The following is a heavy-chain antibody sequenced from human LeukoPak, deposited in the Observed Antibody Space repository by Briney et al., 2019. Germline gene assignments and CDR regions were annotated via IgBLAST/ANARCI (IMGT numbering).Heavy chain of an antibody. CDR2: IYYSGST. V-gene: IGHV4-59*01. Sequence: SETLSLTCTVSGGSISSYYWSWIRQPPGKGLEWIGYIYYSGSTNYNPSLKSRVTISVDTSKNQFSLKLSSVTAADTAVYYCARIGHEDYYFDYWGQGTLVTISS. CDR3: ARIGHEDYYFDY. J-gene: IGHJ4*02. CDR1: GGSISSYY.